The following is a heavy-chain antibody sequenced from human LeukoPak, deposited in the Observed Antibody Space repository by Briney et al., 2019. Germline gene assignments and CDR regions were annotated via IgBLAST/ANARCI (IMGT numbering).Heavy chain of an antibody. J-gene: IGHJ3*02. CDR2: INHSGST. D-gene: IGHD6-13*01. CDR1: GGSISSYY. CDR3: ARHGSSSWYWWAFDI. V-gene: IGHV4-34*01. Sequence: SETLSLTCTVSGGSISSYYWSWIRQPPGKGLEWIGEINHSGSTNYNPSLKSRVTISVDTSKNQFSLKLSSVTAADTAVYYCARHGSSSWYWWAFDIWGQGTMVTVSS.